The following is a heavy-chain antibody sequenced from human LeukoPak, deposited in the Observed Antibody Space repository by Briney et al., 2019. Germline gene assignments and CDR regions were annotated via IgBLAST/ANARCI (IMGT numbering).Heavy chain of an antibody. J-gene: IGHJ5*02. D-gene: IGHD1-26*01. CDR2: INPNSGGT. CDR3: ATDSSNSGSYFGWFDP. CDR1: GYTFTGYY. Sequence: GASVKVPCKASGYTFTGYYMHWVRQAPGQGLEWMGWINPNSGGTNYAQKFQGRVTMTRDTSISTAYMELSRLRSDDTAVYYCATDSSNSGSYFGWFDPWGQGTLVTVSS. V-gene: IGHV1-2*02.